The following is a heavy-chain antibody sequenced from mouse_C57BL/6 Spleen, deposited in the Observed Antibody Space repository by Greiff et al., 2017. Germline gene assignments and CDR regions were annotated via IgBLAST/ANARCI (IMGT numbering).Heavy chain of an antibody. V-gene: IGHV1-22*01. J-gene: IGHJ3*01. Sequence: EVKLVESGPELVKPGASVKMSCKASGYTFTDYNMHWVKQSHGQSLEWIGYINPTNGGTSYNQKFKGKATLTVNKSSSTAYMELRSLTSDDSAVYYCAPHYYGSSYFAYWGQGTLVTVSA. D-gene: IGHD1-1*01. CDR1: GYTFTDYN. CDR2: INPTNGGT. CDR3: APHYYGSSYFAY.